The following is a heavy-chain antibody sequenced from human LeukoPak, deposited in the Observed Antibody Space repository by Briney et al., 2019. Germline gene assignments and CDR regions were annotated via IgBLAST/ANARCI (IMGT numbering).Heavy chain of an antibody. Sequence: GGSLRLSCVVSGFTFNNHWMSWVRQAPGKGPEWVATIKTDGSEKYYVDSVEGRFTISRDNAKNTMFLQMNSLRGEDTAVYSRIARVSPRKAQTDCSFDYWGQGTLATVTS. V-gene: IGHV3-7*01. CDR1: GFTFNNHW. D-gene: IGHD2-21*01. CDR3: IARVSPRKAQTDCSFDY. J-gene: IGHJ4*02. CDR2: IKTDGSEK.